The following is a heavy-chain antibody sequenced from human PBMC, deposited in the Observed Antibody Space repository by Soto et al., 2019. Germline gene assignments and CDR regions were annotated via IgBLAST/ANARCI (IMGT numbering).Heavy chain of an antibody. CDR1: GFTFSNYA. CDR3: AKDTPRSYGYAFDI. D-gene: IGHD4-17*01. Sequence: EVQLLESGGGLVQPGGSLRLSCAASGFTFSNYAMSWVRQAPGKGLEWVSGISGSGGGAYYADSVKGQFTISRDKSKSTLYLQMNSLRAEDAAVYYCAKDTPRSYGYAFDIWGQGTMVTVSS. J-gene: IGHJ3*02. CDR2: ISGSGGGA. V-gene: IGHV3-23*01.